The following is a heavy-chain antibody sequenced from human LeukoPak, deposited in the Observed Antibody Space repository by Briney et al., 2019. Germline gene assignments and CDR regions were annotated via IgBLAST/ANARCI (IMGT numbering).Heavy chain of an antibody. J-gene: IGHJ4*02. Sequence: SETLSLTCTVSGGSISGLYWSWIRQPAGQGLEWIGRIYTGGGTNYNPSLKSRVSMSVDTSKNQVSLKLNSVTAADTAVYFWARDVGFTKDWGQGTLVTVS. D-gene: IGHD1-26*01. V-gene: IGHV4-4*07. CDR1: GGSISGLY. CDR3: ARDVGFTKD. CDR2: IYTGGGT.